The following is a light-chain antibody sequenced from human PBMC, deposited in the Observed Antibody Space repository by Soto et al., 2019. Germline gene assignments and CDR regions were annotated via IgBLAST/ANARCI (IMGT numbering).Light chain of an antibody. CDR3: QHTNTFPLT. CDR2: AAS. J-gene: IGKJ4*01. Sequence: DIQMTQSPSSVAASAGDRVTITCRASQGINIWLAWYQQKPGKAPKLLIYAASSLQRGVPSRFSGSGSGTDFTLTINSLQPEDFATYYYQHTNTFPLTFGGGTKVEIK. V-gene: IGKV1-12*01. CDR1: QGINIW.